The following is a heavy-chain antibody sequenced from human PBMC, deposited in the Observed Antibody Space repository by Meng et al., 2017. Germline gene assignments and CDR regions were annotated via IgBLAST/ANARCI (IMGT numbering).Heavy chain of an antibody. D-gene: IGHD5-12*01. V-gene: IGHV4-39*07. CDR1: GGSISSSSYY. Sequence: GSLRLSCTVSGGSISSSSYYWGWIRQPPGKGLEWIGSIYYSGSTYYNPSPKSRVTISVDTSKNQFSLKLSSVTAADTAVYYCAREPRGYSGYVSGYWGQGTLVTVSS. J-gene: IGHJ4*02. CDR3: AREPRGYSGYVSGY. CDR2: IYYSGST.